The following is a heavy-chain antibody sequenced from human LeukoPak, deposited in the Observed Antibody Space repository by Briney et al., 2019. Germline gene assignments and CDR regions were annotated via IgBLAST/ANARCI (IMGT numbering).Heavy chain of an antibody. D-gene: IGHD3-9*01. Sequence: GSSVTVSCKASGGTFSSYAINWVRQAPGQGLEGMGGIIPIFGTANYAQKLQGRVKITADKSTMTAYMELSSLRSEYAAVYYGARSPDILTGENFDYWGQGTLVTVSS. CDR2: IIPIFGTA. CDR3: ARSPDILTGENFDY. V-gene: IGHV1-69*06. J-gene: IGHJ4*02. CDR1: GGTFSSYA.